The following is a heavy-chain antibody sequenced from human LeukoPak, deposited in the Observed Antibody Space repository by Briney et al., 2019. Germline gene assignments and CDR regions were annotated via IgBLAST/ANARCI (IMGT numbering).Heavy chain of an antibody. Sequence: GGSLRLSCAASGFTFDDYGMSWVRQAPGKGLEWVSGINWKGGSTGYADSVKGRFTISRDNAKNSLYLQMNSLRAEDTALYYCARDVEMATITDAFDIWGQGTMVTVSS. CDR3: ARDVEMATITDAFDI. V-gene: IGHV3-20*04. J-gene: IGHJ3*02. D-gene: IGHD5-24*01. CDR1: GFTFDDYG. CDR2: INWKGGST.